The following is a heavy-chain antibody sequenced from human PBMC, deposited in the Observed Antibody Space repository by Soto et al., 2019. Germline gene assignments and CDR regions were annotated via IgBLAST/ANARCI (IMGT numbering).Heavy chain of an antibody. CDR3: AREGGYYYGSGSYYNADAFDI. CDR2: ISAYNGNT. J-gene: IGHJ3*02. Sequence: QVQLVQSGAEVKKPGASVKVSCKASGYTFTSYGISWVRQAPGQGLEWMGWISAYNGNTNYAQKLQGRVTMTTDTSTSTAYLELRSLRSDDTAVYYCAREGGYYYGSGSYYNADAFDIWGQGTMVTVSS. V-gene: IGHV1-18*04. D-gene: IGHD3-10*01. CDR1: GYTFTSYG.